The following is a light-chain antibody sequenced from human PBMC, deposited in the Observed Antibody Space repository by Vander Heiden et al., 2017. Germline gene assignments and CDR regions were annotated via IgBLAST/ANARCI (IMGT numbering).Light chain of an antibody. V-gene: IGLV2-14*03. CDR1: SNDVGAYNY. J-gene: IGLJ2*01. Sequence: QSALTQPASVSGSPGQSITISCTGTSNDVGAYNYVSWYQQPPGNAPTLIVADVSDRPSGVSNRFSGSKSGNTASLTISGLQAEDESDYYCSSYASSSTLLFGGGTKVTVL. CDR3: SSYASSSTLL. CDR2: DVS.